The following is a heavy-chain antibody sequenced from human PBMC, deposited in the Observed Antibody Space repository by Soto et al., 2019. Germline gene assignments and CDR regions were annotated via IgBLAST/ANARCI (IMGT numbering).Heavy chain of an antibody. J-gene: IGHJ4*02. D-gene: IGHD2-2*01. CDR1: GFTFSSYA. CDR3: EKSRYQLSSGDY. CDR2: ISGSGGST. V-gene: IGHV3-23*01. Sequence: EVQLLESGGGLVQPGGSLRLSCAASGFTFSSYAMSWVRQAPGKGLEWVSAISGSGGSTYYADSVKGRFTISRDNSKNTLNLQKTSLRAEDTAVYYWEKSRYQLSSGDYWGQGTLVTVSS.